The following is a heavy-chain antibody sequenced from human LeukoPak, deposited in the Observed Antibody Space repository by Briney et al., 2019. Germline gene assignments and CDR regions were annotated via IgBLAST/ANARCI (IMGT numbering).Heavy chain of an antibody. J-gene: IGHJ4*02. Sequence: GGSLRLSCAASGFTFSKYAMSWVRQTPDKGLEWVSTISGSGTPTFYADSVKGRFTISRDNSKNTLYLQMSSLRAEDTAVYYCAIPEGGYCSSTSCQAFDCWGQGTLVTVSS. D-gene: IGHD2-2*01. CDR1: GFTFSKYA. CDR3: AIPEGGYCSSTSCQAFDC. V-gene: IGHV3-23*01. CDR2: ISGSGTPT.